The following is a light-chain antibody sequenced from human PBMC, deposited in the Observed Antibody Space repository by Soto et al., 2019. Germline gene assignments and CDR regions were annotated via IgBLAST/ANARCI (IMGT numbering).Light chain of an antibody. CDR2: WAS. CDR1: QSVLYTSNNKNY. V-gene: IGKV4-1*01. Sequence: DIVMTQSPDSRAVSLGERATINCKSSQSVLYTSNNKNYLAWYQQRPGQPPKLLIYWASTRESGVPDRFSGSGSGTDFTLTISSLQAEDVAVYYCQQYYSTPRTFGQGTKVEIK. CDR3: QQYYSTPRT. J-gene: IGKJ1*01.